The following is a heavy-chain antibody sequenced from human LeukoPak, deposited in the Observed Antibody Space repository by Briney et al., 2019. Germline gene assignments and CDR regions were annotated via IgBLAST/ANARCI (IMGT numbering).Heavy chain of an antibody. CDR2: IWYDGSNK. J-gene: IGHJ5*02. CDR3: ARDLGCSSTSCYEGGHWFDP. V-gene: IGHV3-33*01. Sequence: GGSLRLSCAASGFTFSTSGMHWVRQAPGRGLEWVALIWYDGSNKYYADSVKGRFTISRDNSKNTVYLQMNSLRAEDTAVHFCARDLGCSSTSCYEGGHWFDPWGQGTLVTVSS. D-gene: IGHD2-2*01. CDR1: GFTFSTSG.